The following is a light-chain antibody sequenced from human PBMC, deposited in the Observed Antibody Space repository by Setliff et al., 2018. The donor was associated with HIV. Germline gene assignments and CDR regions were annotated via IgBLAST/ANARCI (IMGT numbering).Light chain of an antibody. Sequence: QSALTQPPSVSGSPGQSVTISCTGTTNDIGNYDCVSWYRQTPGTAPKLIISEVTNRPSGVPDRFSGSKSGNTASLTISGLQAEDEAEYYCSLYTTTTPCVFGGGTKVTVL. CDR1: TNDIGNYDC. CDR3: SLYTTTTPCV. J-gene: IGLJ2*01. CDR2: EVT. V-gene: IGLV2-18*01.